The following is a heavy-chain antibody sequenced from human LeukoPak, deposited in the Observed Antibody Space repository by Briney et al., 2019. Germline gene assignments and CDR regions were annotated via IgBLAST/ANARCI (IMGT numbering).Heavy chain of an antibody. J-gene: IGHJ3*02. CDR3: AKYAYNWNAPDGFDM. CDR1: RFSFSDYD. D-gene: IGHD1-1*01. V-gene: IGHV3-30*18. Sequence: GGSLRLSCRASRFSFSDYDMHWVRQAPGKGLEWVAVISSDGSRKHYGDSVKGRFTISRDNSESTLFLQMNSLRTDDTSVYFCAKYAYNWNAPDGFDMWGQGTMVIVSS. CDR2: ISSDGSRK.